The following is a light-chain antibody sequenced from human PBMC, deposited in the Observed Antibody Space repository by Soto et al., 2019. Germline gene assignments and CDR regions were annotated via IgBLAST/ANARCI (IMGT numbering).Light chain of an antibody. Sequence: IQMTQSPSSLSASVGARVPISCRASQGISSYLNWYQQKPGKAPKLLIYAASSLQSGVPSRFSGSGSGTDFTLTISSLQPEDFATYYCQQSYSTPITLGQGTKVDIK. V-gene: IGKV1-39*01. CDR1: QGISSY. J-gene: IGKJ1*01. CDR2: AAS. CDR3: QQSYSTPIT.